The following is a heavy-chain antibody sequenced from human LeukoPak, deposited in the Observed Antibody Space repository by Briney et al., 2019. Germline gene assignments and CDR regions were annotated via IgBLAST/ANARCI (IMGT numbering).Heavy chain of an antibody. Sequence: PGGSLRLSCAASGLTFSSYAMNWVRQAPGKGLEWVSVISGNGGSTYYADSVRGRFTISRDNFKSTLYLQMSSLRAEDTALYYCTGSYYYEYFQHWGQGTLVTVSS. CDR1: GLTFSSYA. CDR2: ISGNGGST. V-gene: IGHV3-23*01. D-gene: IGHD3-22*01. CDR3: TGSYYYEYFQH. J-gene: IGHJ1*01.